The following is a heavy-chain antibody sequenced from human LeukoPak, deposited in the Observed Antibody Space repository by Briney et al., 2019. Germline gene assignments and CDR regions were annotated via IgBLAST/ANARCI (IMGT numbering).Heavy chain of an antibody. J-gene: IGHJ5*02. Sequence: ASVKVSCKASGYTFTSYYMHWVRQAPGQGLEWMGIINPSGGSTSYAQKFQGRVTMTRDTSTSTVYMELSSLRSEDTAVYYCARDGAHSSSWYSSKGLNWFDPWGQGTLVTASS. D-gene: IGHD6-13*01. CDR1: GYTFTSYY. V-gene: IGHV1-46*01. CDR2: INPSGGST. CDR3: ARDGAHSSSWYSSKGLNWFDP.